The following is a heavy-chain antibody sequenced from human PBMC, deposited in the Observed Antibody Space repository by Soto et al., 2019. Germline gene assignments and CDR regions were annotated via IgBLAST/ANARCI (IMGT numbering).Heavy chain of an antibody. J-gene: IGHJ4*02. CDR1: GYTPTNYD. Sequence: QVPLVQSGAEVKKPGASVTVSCKTSGYTPTNYDIGWVRQAPGQGLEWMGWISAYNGNTNSAQKLQGRPTMTTDTSTRTAYMELRSLRSDDTAVYYCARALYRSGTYYAFDTWGQGTLVTVSS. CDR3: ARALYRSGTYYAFDT. V-gene: IGHV1-18*01. D-gene: IGHD1-26*01. CDR2: ISAYNGNT.